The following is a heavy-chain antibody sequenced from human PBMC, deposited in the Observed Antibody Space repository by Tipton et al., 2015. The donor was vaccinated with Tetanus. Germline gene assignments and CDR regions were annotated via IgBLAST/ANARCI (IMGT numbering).Heavy chain of an antibody. Sequence: SLRLSCAASKFSFSRHSMNWVRQAPGKGLEWVSSISSGSTYIYYADSVKGRFTISRDNAKNSLYLQMNSLRADDTAVYYCVRRWFGTQYYFGMDVWGQGTTVTVSS. V-gene: IGHV3-21*01. CDR1: KFSFSRHS. CDR3: VRRWFGTQYYFGMDV. J-gene: IGHJ6*02. CDR2: ISSGSTYI. D-gene: IGHD2/OR15-2a*01.